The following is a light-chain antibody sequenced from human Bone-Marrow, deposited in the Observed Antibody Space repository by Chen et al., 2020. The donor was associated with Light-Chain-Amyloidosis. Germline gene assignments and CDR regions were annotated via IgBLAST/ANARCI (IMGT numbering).Light chain of an antibody. CDR3: QQYGSSPRT. CDR2: GAS. CDR1: QSVSSSY. V-gene: IGKV3-20*01. J-gene: IGKJ1*01. Sequence: DIVLTQSPGPLSLSPGERATLSCRASQSVSSSYLAGYQQKPGQAPRLLIYGASSRATGIPDRFSGSGSGTDFTLTISRLEPEDFAVYYCQQYGSSPRTFGQGTKVEIK.